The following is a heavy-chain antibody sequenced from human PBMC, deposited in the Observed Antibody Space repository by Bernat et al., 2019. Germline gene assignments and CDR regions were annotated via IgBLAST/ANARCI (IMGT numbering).Heavy chain of an antibody. Sequence: EVQLVESGGGLVQPGGSLSLSCAASGFTFSSYWMSWVRQAPGKGLEWVANIKQDGSEKYYVDSVKGRFTISRDNAKNSLYLQMNSLRAEDTAVYYCARAFITMRGDAFDIWGQGTMVTVSS. V-gene: IGHV3-7*03. J-gene: IGHJ3*02. CDR1: GFTFSSYW. D-gene: IGHD3-22*01. CDR3: ARAFITMRGDAFDI. CDR2: IKQDGSEK.